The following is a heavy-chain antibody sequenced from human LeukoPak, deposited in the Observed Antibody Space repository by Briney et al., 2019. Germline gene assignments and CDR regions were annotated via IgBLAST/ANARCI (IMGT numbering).Heavy chain of an antibody. CDR1: GGTFSSYV. J-gene: IGHJ2*01. D-gene: IGHD2-2*01. CDR2: IIPIFGTA. V-gene: IGHV1-69*13. Sequence: ASVKVSCKASGGTFSSYVISWVRQAPGQGLEWVGGIIPIFGTANYAQKFQGRVTITADESTSTAYIELSSLRSEDTAVYYCARDRYGYCSSTSCPYFDLWGRGTLVTVSS. CDR3: ARDRYGYCSSTSCPYFDL.